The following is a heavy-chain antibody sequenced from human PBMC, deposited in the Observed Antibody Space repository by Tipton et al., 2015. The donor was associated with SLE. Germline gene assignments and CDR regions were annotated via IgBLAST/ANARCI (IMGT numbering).Heavy chain of an antibody. D-gene: IGHD1-7*01. J-gene: IGHJ4*02. Sequence: TLSLTCTVSGGSFSGYYWSWIRQPPGKGLEWIGSIYYSGSTYYNPSLKSRVTISVDTSKNQFSLKLSSVTAADTAVYYCARHGGIMVELRGWVDYWGQGTSVTVSS. CDR3: ARHGGIMVELRGWVDY. CDR2: IYYSGST. V-gene: IGHV4-39*07. CDR1: GGSFSGYY.